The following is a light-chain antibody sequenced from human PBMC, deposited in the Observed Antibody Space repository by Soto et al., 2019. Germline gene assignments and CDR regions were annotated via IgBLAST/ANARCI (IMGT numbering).Light chain of an antibody. CDR1: ESIVNNN. Sequence: VLTQSPGTLSLSPGERATLSCRASESIVNNNLAWYQQKPGQAPRLLISGASNRATGVPDRFSGSGSGSDYTLTIDRLEPEDFAVFYCQQYGDSPPEYTSGQGTKLEIK. CDR2: GAS. CDR3: QQYGDSPPEYT. J-gene: IGKJ2*01. V-gene: IGKV3-20*01.